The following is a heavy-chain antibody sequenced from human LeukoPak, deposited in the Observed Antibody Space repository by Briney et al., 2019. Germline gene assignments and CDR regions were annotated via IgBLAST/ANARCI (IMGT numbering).Heavy chain of an antibody. D-gene: IGHD3-3*01. CDR1: GFTFSIYA. CDR3: AKEHDYSNAAPEWGFDS. J-gene: IGHJ4*02. CDR2: ISGSSSHT. Sequence: GGPLRLSCAASGFTFSIYAMSWVRQAPGKGLEWVSGISGSSSHTMDADSVRGRFTISRDNTRNTLYLHMNNVRAEDTALYYCAKEHDYSNAAPEWGFDSWGQGTRVTVSS. V-gene: IGHV3-23*01.